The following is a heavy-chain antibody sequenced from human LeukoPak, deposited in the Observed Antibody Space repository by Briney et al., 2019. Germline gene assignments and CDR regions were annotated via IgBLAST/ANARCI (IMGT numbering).Heavy chain of an antibody. CDR3: ARFAAGGSYYYYMDV. D-gene: IGHD6-25*01. J-gene: IGHJ6*03. V-gene: IGHV3-48*04. CDR2: ISSSSSTI. CDR1: GFTFSSYS. Sequence: GGSLRLSCAASGFTFSSYSMNWVRQAPGKGLEWVSSISSSSSTIYYADSVKGRFTISRDNAKNSLYLQMNRLRADDTAVYYCARFAAGGSYYYYMDVWGKGTTVTVSS.